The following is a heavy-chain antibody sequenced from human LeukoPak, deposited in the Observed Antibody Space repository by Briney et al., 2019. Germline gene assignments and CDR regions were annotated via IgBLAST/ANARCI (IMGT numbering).Heavy chain of an antibody. CDR2: INAGNGNT. D-gene: IGHD5-12*01. CDR1: GYTFTSYA. J-gene: IGHJ4*02. V-gene: IGHV1-3*03. Sequence: ASVKVSRKASGYTFTSYAMHWVRQAPGQRLEWMGWINAGNGNTKYSQEFQGRVTITRDTSASTAYMELSSLRSEDMTVYYCARWEGYEGYFDYWGQGTLVTVSS. CDR3: ARWEGYEGYFDY.